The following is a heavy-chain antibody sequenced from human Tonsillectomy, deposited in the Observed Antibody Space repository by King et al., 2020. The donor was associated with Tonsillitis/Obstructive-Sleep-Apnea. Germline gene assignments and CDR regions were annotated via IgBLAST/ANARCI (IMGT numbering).Heavy chain of an antibody. CDR1: GYTFTSYY. D-gene: IGHD2-15*01. Sequence: VQLVQSGAEVKKPGASVKVSCKASGYTFTSYYMHWVRQAPGQGLEWMGIINPSGGSTTYAQKFQGRVTMTRDTSTSTVYMELSSLRYEDTGVYYCARAYCSGGGCYSLDYWGQGSLVTVSS. V-gene: IGHV1-46*01. J-gene: IGHJ4*02. CDR2: INPSGGST. CDR3: ARAYCSGGGCYSLDY.